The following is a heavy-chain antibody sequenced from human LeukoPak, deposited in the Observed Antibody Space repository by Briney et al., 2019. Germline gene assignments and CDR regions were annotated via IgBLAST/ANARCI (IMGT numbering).Heavy chain of an antibody. CDR2: ISYDGSNK. CDR1: GFTFSSYG. J-gene: IGHJ4*02. Sequence: GRSLRLSCAASGFTFSSYGMHWVRQAPGKGLERVAVISYDGSNKYYADSVKGRFTISRDNSKNTLYLQMNSLRAEDTAVYYCAKVSGDSSGYYYFDYWGQGTLVTVSS. V-gene: IGHV3-30*18. D-gene: IGHD3-22*01. CDR3: AKVSGDSSGYYYFDY.